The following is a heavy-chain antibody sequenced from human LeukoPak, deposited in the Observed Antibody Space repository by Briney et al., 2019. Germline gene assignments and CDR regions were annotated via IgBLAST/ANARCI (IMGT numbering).Heavy chain of an antibody. CDR2: IYYSGST. Sequence: SETLSLTCTVSGGSISSSSYYWGWIRQPPGKGLEWIGGIYYSGSTYYNPSLKSRVTISVDTSKNQFSLKLSSVTAADTAVYYCAGEDIVVVVAATNNWFDPWGQGTLVTVSS. V-gene: IGHV4-39*02. CDR3: AGEDIVVVVAATNNWFDP. J-gene: IGHJ5*02. CDR1: GGSISSSSYY. D-gene: IGHD2-15*01.